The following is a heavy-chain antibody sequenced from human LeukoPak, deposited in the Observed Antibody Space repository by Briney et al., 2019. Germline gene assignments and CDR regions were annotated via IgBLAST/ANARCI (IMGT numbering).Heavy chain of an antibody. CDR2: IYYSGRT. J-gene: IGHJ3*02. Sequence: PSETLSLTCSVPGGSISSDHWNWIRQTPGKGLEWIGCIYYSGRTYYNPSLKSRVTISVDMSKSQFSLRLPSVTAADTAVYYCARKNDFEIWGQGTLVTVSS. D-gene: IGHD2/OR15-2a*01. V-gene: IGHV4-59*01. CDR3: ARKNDFEI. CDR1: GGSISSDH.